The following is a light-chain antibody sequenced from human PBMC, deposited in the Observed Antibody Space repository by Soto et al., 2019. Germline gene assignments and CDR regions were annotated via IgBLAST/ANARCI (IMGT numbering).Light chain of an antibody. CDR2: SVS. CDR1: QRVSNEY. J-gene: IGKJ5*01. V-gene: IGKV3D-20*02. Sequence: VLTQSPGTLSLSPGDRATFSFRPRQRVSNEYVARDQQKPGQTPKLLTYSVSSSATGLPDRFSGSASGRGFPLTIRRLERNDFAEYTCQQRTNLLDAFGKGTRVEIK. CDR3: QQRTNLLDA.